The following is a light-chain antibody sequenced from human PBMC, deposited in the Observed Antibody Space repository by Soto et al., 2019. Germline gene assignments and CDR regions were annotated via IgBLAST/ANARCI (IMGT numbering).Light chain of an antibody. CDR2: GAS. Sequence: EIVLTQSPGTLSLSPGERATLSCRASQSLTSSYLTWYQQKPRQAPRLLIYGASSRAIGIPDRFSGSGSGTDFTLTIGRLEPEDFAVYYCQQFATSPLTFGGGTKVDIK. CDR3: QQFATSPLT. V-gene: IGKV3-20*01. J-gene: IGKJ4*01. CDR1: QSLTSSY.